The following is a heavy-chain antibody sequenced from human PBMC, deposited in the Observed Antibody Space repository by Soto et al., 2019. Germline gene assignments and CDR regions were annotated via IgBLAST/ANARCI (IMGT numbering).Heavy chain of an antibody. D-gene: IGHD2-15*01. CDR2: INIDGSST. CDR1: GFTFSTYW. J-gene: IGHJ3*02. Sequence: EVQLVESGGGLVQPGGSQRLSCAASGFTFSTYWMHWVRQAPGKGLVWVSRINIDGSSTSYADSVKGRFTISRDNAKNTLYLQMNSLRAEDTAMYYCARVRCSGGSCRDAYDIWGQGTMVTVSS. CDR3: ARVRCSGGSCRDAYDI. V-gene: IGHV3-74*01.